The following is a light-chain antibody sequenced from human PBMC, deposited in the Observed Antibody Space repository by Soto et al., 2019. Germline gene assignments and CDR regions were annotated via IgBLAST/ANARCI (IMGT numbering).Light chain of an antibody. CDR3: SSYSSSGTLFV. CDR1: SSDVGGHNY. V-gene: IGLV2-14*01. J-gene: IGLJ1*01. Sequence: QSALTQPASVSGSPGQSITVSCTGTSSDVGGHNYVSWFQQHPGQAPKLLIYEVTTRPSGVSTRFSGSKSGNTASLTISGLQAEDEADYHRSSYSSSGTLFVFGTGTQLTVL. CDR2: EVT.